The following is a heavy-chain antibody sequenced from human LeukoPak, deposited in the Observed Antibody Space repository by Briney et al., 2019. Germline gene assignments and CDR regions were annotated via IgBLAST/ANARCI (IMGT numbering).Heavy chain of an antibody. J-gene: IGHJ4*02. Sequence: ASMKVSRKASGYTFTGYYMHWVRQAPGQGLEWMGWINPNSGGTNYAQKFQGRVTMTRDTSISTAYMELSRLRSDDTAVYYCARVSTMIVVDPCWDYFDYWGQGTLVTVSS. CDR3: ARVSTMIVVDPCWDYFDY. D-gene: IGHD3-22*01. V-gene: IGHV1-2*02. CDR1: GYTFTGYY. CDR2: INPNSGGT.